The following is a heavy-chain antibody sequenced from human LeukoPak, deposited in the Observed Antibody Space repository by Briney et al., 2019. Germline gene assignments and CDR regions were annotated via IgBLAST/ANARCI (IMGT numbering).Heavy chain of an antibody. V-gene: IGHV2-5*01. CDR1: GFSFSASGVA. CDR2: IYWNDDK. CDR3: VHRSPHYGERGAFDY. D-gene: IGHD4-17*01. J-gene: IGHJ4*02. Sequence: SGPTLVNPTQTLTLTCTFSGFSFSASGVAVGWIRQPPGKALEWLALIYWNDDKRYSPSLTSRLTITKDISKNQVVLTTTTMDPVDTATYCCVHRSPHYGERGAFDYWGQGALVIVSS.